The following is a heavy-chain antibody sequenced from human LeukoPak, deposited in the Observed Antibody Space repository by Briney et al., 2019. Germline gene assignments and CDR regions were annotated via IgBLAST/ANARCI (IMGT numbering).Heavy chain of an antibody. CDR3: AKDRNRGWFFEY. J-gene: IGHJ4*02. Sequence: GGSLRLSCAVSGFTLSTYDMHWVRQAPGKGLEWVAVISYDGDSKYYADSVKGRFTISRDNSENTLYLQLNSLRPEDTAVYYCAKDRNRGWFFEYWGQGTLVTVSS. D-gene: IGHD6-19*01. V-gene: IGHV3-30*18. CDR1: GFTLSTYD. CDR2: ISYDGDSK.